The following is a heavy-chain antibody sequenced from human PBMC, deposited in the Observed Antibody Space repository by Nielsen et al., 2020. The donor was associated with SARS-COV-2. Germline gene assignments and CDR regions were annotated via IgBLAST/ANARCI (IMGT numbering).Heavy chain of an antibody. Sequence: GESLKISCVASEFTFSSYAMHWVRQAPGKGLVWVSRINSDGSSTSYADSVKGRFTISRDNAKNTLYLQMNSLRAEDTAVYYCARPPYWGQGTLVTVSS. CDR1: EFTFSSYA. CDR3: ARPPY. J-gene: IGHJ4*02. CDR2: INSDGSST. V-gene: IGHV3-74*01.